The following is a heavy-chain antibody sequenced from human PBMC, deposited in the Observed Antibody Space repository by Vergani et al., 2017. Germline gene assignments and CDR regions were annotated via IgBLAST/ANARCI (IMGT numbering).Heavy chain of an antibody. CDR2: ISYDGSNK. J-gene: IGHJ6*02. V-gene: IGHV3-30*03. D-gene: IGHD2-8*01. Sequence: QVQLVESGGGVVQPGRSLRLSCAASGFTFSSYGMHWVRQAPGKGLEWVAVISYDGSNKYYADSVKGRFTISRDNSKNTLYLQMNSLRAEDTAVYYCASVLHGNGMDVWGQGTTVTVSS. CDR1: GFTFSSYG. CDR3: ASVLHGNGMDV.